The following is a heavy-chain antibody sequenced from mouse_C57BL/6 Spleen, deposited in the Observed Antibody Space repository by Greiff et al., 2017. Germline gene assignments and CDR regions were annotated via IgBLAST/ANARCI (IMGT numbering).Heavy chain of an antibody. CDR1: GYTFTSYW. CDR2: IYPGSGST. D-gene: IGHD1-1*01. Sequence: VQLQQPGAELVKPGASVKMSCKASGYTFTSYWITWVKQRPVQGLEWIGDIYPGSGSTNYNEKFKSKATLTVDTSSSTAYMQLSSLTSEDSAVYYCAREDYYGSSEEYYFDYWGQGTTLTVSS. J-gene: IGHJ2*01. V-gene: IGHV1-55*01. CDR3: AREDYYGSSEEYYFDY.